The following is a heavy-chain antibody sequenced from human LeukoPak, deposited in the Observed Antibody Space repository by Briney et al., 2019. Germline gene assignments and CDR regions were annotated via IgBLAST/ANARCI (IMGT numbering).Heavy chain of an antibody. CDR2: INHSGST. Sequence: SETLSLTCAVYGGSFSDYYWSWIRQPPGKGLEWIGEINHSGSTNYNPSLKSRVTISVDTSKNQFSLKLSSVTAADTAVYYCARAGDYDYVWGSYRPHYNWFDPWGQGTLVTVSS. V-gene: IGHV4-34*01. J-gene: IGHJ5*02. D-gene: IGHD3-16*02. CDR3: ARAGDYDYVWGSYRPHYNWFDP. CDR1: GGSFSDYY.